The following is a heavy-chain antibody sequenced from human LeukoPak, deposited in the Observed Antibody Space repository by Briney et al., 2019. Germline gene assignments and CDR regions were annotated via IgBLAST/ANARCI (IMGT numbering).Heavy chain of an antibody. V-gene: IGHV4-34*01. CDR1: GGSFSGCY. Sequence: PSETLSLTCAVYGGSFSGCYWSWIRQPPGKGLEWIGEINHSGSTNYNPSLKSRVTISVDTSKNQFSLKLSSVTAADTAVYYCARGPDTAMVHDYWGQGTLVTVSS. D-gene: IGHD5-18*01. CDR3: ARGPDTAMVHDY. J-gene: IGHJ4*02. CDR2: INHSGST.